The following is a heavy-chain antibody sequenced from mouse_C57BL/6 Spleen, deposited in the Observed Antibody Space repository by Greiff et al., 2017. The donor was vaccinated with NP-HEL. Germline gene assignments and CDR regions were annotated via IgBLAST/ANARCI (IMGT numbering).Heavy chain of an antibody. V-gene: IGHV3-6*01. CDR2: ISYDGSN. Sequence: DVQLQESGPGLVKPSQSLSLTCSVTGYSITSGYYWNWIRQFPGNKLEWMGYISYDGSNNYNPSLKNRISITRDTSKNQFFLKLNSVTTEDTATYYCARVGFITTAAMDYWGQGTSVTVSS. CDR3: ARVGFITTAAMDY. D-gene: IGHD1-1*01. CDR1: GYSITSGYY. J-gene: IGHJ4*01.